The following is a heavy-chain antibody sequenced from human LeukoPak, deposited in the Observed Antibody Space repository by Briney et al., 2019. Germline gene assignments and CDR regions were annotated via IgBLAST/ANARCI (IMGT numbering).Heavy chain of an antibody. CDR2: ISGSGRGGNT. D-gene: IGHD2-15*01. CDR1: GFTFSNYA. CDR3: AKSGLNRFDY. Sequence: GGSLRLSCAASGFTFSNYAMNWVRQAPGKGLEWVSGISGSGRGGNTYYADSVKGRFTISRDNSKNTLYLQMNSLRAEDTAVYYCAKSGLNRFDYWGQGTLVTVSS. J-gene: IGHJ4*02. V-gene: IGHV3-23*01.